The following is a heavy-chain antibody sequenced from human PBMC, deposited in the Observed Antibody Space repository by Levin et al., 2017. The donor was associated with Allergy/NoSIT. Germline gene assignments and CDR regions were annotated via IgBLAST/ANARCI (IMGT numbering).Heavy chain of an antibody. J-gene: IGHJ4*02. CDR1: GFTFSSYW. D-gene: IGHD6-13*01. Sequence: GGSLRLSCAASGFTFSSYWMHWVRQAPGKGLVWVSRINSDGSSRSYADSVKGRFTISRDNAKNTLYLQMNSLRAEDTAVYYCARVGPRYSSPIDYWGQGTLVTVPS. CDR2: INSDGSSR. CDR3: ARVGPRYSSPIDY. V-gene: IGHV3-74*01.